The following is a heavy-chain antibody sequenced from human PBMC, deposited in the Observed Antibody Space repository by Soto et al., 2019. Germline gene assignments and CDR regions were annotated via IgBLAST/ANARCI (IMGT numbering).Heavy chain of an antibody. Sequence: QVQLQESGPGLVKPSQTLSLTCTVSGGSISSGGYYWSWIRQYPGTGLEWIGNINYSGSTYYNPSLKSRVTISDDTSKNQFALKLTYVTAADTAVYYCARDFGKGWFDPWGQGTLVTVSS. V-gene: IGHV4-31*03. CDR1: GGSISSGGYY. CDR3: ARDFGKGWFDP. D-gene: IGHD3-3*01. CDR2: INYSGST. J-gene: IGHJ5*02.